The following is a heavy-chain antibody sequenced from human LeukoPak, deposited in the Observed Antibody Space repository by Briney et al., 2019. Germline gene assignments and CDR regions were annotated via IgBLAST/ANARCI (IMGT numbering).Heavy chain of an antibody. J-gene: IGHJ4*02. CDR1: GFTFSSYA. V-gene: IGHV3-23*01. Sequence: GGSLRLSCAASGFTFSSYAMSWVRQAPGKGLEWVSAISGSGGSTYYADSVKGRFTISRDNSKNTLYLQMNSLRAEDTAVYYCATGHHRMIHFDYWGQGTLVTVSS. CDR2: ISGSGGST. D-gene: IGHD3-16*01. CDR3: ATGHHRMIHFDY.